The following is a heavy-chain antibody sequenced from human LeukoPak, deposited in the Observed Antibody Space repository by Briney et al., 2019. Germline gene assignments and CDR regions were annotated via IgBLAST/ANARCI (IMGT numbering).Heavy chain of an antibody. CDR2: ISGSGGST. J-gene: IGHJ4*02. Sequence: GGSLRLSCAASGFTFSSYAMSWVRQAPGKGLGWVSAISGSGGSTYYADSVKGRFTISRDNAKNTLYLQMNSLRAEDTAVYYCARDLTGRSNYWGQGTLVTVSS. D-gene: IGHD1-26*01. V-gene: IGHV3-23*01. CDR3: ARDLTGRSNY. CDR1: GFTFSSYA.